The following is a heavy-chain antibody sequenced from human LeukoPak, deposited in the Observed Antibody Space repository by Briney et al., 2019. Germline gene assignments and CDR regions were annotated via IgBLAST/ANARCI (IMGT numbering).Heavy chain of an antibody. CDR2: IYYTGST. Sequence: SETLSLTCTVSGGSISNYYWSWIRQPPGKGLEWIDYIYYTGSTNYNPSPKSRVTISVDTSKNQFSLKLSSVTAADTAVYYCARERIQLWFSGAFDIWGQGTMVTVSS. J-gene: IGHJ3*02. CDR3: ARERIQLWFSGAFDI. CDR1: GGSISNYY. V-gene: IGHV4-59*08. D-gene: IGHD5-18*01.